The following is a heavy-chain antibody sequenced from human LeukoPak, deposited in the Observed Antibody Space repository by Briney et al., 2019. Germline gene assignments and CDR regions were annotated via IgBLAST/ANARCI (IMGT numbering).Heavy chain of an antibody. CDR3: ETVYSNYDYFDY. D-gene: IGHD4-11*01. CDR1: GYTLTELS. V-gene: IGHV1-24*01. J-gene: IGHJ4*02. CDR2: FDPEDGET. Sequence: GASVKVSCKVSGYTLTELSMHWVRQAPGKGLEWMGGFDPEDGETIYAQKFQGRVTMTEDTSTDTAYMELSSLRSEDTAVYYCETVYSNYDYFDYWGQGTLVTVYS.